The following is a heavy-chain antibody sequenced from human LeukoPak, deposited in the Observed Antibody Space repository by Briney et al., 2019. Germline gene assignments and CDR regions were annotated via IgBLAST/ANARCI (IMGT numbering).Heavy chain of an antibody. CDR3: ARGTQQLYHFDS. J-gene: IGHJ4*02. CDR1: GGSISSYH. V-gene: IGHV4-59*01. Sequence: PSETLSLNCAVSGGSISSYHWSWIRQPPGKGLEWIGYIYYSGSTNYNPPLKSRVTISVDTSKNQFSLKLLAVTAADTAVYYCARGTQQLYHFDSWGRGTLVTVSS. CDR2: IYYSGST. D-gene: IGHD6-13*01.